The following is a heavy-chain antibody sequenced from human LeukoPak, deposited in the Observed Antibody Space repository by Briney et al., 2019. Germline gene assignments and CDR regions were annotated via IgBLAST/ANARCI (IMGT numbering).Heavy chain of an antibody. J-gene: IGHJ4*02. Sequence: GRSLRLSCAASGFTFSSYGMHWVRQGPGKGLEWVAVIWYDGSNKYYADSVKGRFIISRDNSKNTLYLQMNSLRAEDEAVFYCARGQVANFDYWGQGTLVTVSS. CDR2: IWYDGSNK. CDR3: ARGQVANFDY. D-gene: IGHD2-15*01. CDR1: GFTFSSYG. V-gene: IGHV3-33*01.